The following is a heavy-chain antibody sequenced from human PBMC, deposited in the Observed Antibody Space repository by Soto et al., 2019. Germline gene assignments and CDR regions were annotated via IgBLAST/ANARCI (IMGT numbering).Heavy chain of an antibody. Sequence: GASVKVSCKASGYTFTSYGISWVRQAPGQGLEWMGWISAYNGNTNYAQKLQGRVTMTTDTSTSTAYMELRSLRSDDTAVYYCAREAGDGGSGWYWRDYYYMDVWGKGTTVTVSS. CDR3: AREAGDGGSGWYWRDYYYMDV. CDR1: GYTFTSYG. CDR2: ISAYNGNT. V-gene: IGHV1-18*01. J-gene: IGHJ6*03. D-gene: IGHD6-19*01.